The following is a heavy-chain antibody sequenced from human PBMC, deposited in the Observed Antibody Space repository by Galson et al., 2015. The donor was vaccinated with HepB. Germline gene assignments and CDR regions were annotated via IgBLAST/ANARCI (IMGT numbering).Heavy chain of an antibody. V-gene: IGHV4-59*01. Sequence: SETLSLTCSVSGDSMNHYYWSWIRQSPGNGLEWIAYSYYRGSTNYNPSLKSRLTMSIDTSKNQFSLKVTSVTAADTAVYYCARGQIDVLLSGPIRRDYYYLDVWGKGTTVTVSS. CDR2: SYYRGST. CDR1: GDSMNHYY. D-gene: IGHD3-10*01. J-gene: IGHJ6*03. CDR3: ARGQIDVLLSGPIRRDYYYLDV.